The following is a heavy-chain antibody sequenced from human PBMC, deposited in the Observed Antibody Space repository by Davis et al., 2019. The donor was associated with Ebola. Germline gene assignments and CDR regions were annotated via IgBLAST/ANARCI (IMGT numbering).Heavy chain of an antibody. CDR2: IYTGDSDT. CDR3: ASLRRTITGMDDAFDI. Sequence: PGGSLRLSCKDSGNSFTSHWIGWVRQMPGKGLEWMGIIYTGDSDTRYSPSFRGQVTISADKSIKTAFLQWSSLKASDTAMYYCASLRRTITGMDDAFDIWGQGTMVTVFS. J-gene: IGHJ3*02. CDR1: GNSFTSHW. V-gene: IGHV5-51*01. D-gene: IGHD1-20*01.